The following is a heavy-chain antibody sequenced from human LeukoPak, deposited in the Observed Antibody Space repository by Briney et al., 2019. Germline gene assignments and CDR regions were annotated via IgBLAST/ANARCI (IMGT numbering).Heavy chain of an antibody. CDR3: AREPHYDFWSGYDMDV. D-gene: IGHD3-3*01. J-gene: IGHJ6*03. Sequence: PSETLSLTCTVSGYSVSSGYYWGWIRQPPGKGLEWIGSIYHSGNTYYNPSVKSRVTISVDTSKNQFSLKLSSVTAADTAVYYCAREPHYDFWSGYDMDVWGKGTTVTVSS. V-gene: IGHV4-38-2*02. CDR1: GYSVSSGYY. CDR2: IYHSGNT.